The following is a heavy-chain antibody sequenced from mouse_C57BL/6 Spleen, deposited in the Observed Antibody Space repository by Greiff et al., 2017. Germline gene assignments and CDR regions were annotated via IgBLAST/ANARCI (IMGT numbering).Heavy chain of an antibody. CDR3: ARGSASYYFDC. CDR1: GYTFTSYW. CDR2: IDPSASYT. D-gene: IGHD6-1*01. J-gene: IGHJ2*01. V-gene: IGHV1-69*01. Sequence: QVLLQQPGAELVMPGASVKLSCKASGYTFTSYWMHWVKQRPGQGLEWIGEIDPSASYTNYNQKFKGKSTLTVDKSSSTAYMQLSSLTSEDSAVYCCARGSASYYFDCWGQGTTLTVSS.